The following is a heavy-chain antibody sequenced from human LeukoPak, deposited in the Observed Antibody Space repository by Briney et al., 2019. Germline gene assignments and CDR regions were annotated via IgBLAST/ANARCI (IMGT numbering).Heavy chain of an antibody. Sequence: GGSLRLSCAVSGFTFTDYWMNWVRQAPGKGLEWVASIRQDGSEKTYVDSVKGRFTISRDNNKNSLSLKVNSLRVEDTAVYYCARDGTAAGLYFDLWGQGTLVTVSS. J-gene: IGHJ4*01. D-gene: IGHD6-13*01. V-gene: IGHV3-7*01. CDR1: GFTFTDYW. CDR3: ARDGTAAGLYFDL. CDR2: IRQDGSEK.